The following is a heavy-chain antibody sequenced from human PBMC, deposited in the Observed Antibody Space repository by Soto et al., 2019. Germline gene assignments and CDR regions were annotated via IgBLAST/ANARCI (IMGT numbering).Heavy chain of an antibody. D-gene: IGHD6-13*01. CDR1: GFTFSSYW. J-gene: IGHJ4*02. CDR2: TNSDGRST. V-gene: IGHV3-74*01. Sequence: PGGSLRLSCAASGFTFSSYWMHWVRQAPGKGLVWVSRTNSDGRSTDYAGSVKGRFTISRDNAKNTLYLQLNSLRVEDTAVYYCTRETSNWYFDYWGQGGLVTVSS. CDR3: TRETSNWYFDY.